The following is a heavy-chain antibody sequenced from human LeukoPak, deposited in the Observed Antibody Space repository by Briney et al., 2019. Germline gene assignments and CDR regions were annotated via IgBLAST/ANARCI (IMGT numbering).Heavy chain of an antibody. CDR3: ARDGDGYNLGY. CDR1: GYSFSGYY. D-gene: IGHD5-24*01. CDR2: LNPNSGGT. V-gene: IGHV1-2*02. Sequence: ASGKVSCKASGYSFSGYYLQWVRQAPGQGLEWMGWLNPNSGGTNYAQKFQGRVTMTRDTSISTAYMELTRLGSDDTAVYYCARDGDGYNLGYWGQGVLVTVSS. J-gene: IGHJ4*02.